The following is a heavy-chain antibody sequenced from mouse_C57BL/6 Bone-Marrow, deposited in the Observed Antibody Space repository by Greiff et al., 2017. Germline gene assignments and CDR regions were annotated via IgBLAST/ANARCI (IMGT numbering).Heavy chain of an antibody. CDR1: GYTFTSYW. J-gene: IGHJ3*01. CDR2: IDPSDSYT. CDR3: ARSGDSSGYPWFAY. D-gene: IGHD3-2*02. V-gene: IGHV1-69*01. Sequence: QVQLKESGAELVMPGASVKLSCKASGYTFTSYWMHWVKQRPGQGLEWIGEIDPSDSYTNYNQKFKGKSTLTVDKSSSTAYMQLSSLTSEDSAVYYCARSGDSSGYPWFAYWGQGTLVTVSA.